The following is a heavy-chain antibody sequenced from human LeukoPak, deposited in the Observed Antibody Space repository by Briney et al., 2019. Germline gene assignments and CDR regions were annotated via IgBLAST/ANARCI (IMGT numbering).Heavy chain of an antibody. J-gene: IGHJ4*02. CDR1: GGSISTYY. Sequence: SETLSLTCTVSGGSISTYYWSWIRQPAGKGLEWIGRIYTSGSTNYNPSLKSRVTMSVDTSKNQLSLKLSSVTAADTAVYYCAREGFYSSGSGTFFDYWGQGTLVTVSS. CDR3: AREGFYSSGSGTFFDY. D-gene: IGHD3-10*01. V-gene: IGHV4-4*07. CDR2: IYTSGST.